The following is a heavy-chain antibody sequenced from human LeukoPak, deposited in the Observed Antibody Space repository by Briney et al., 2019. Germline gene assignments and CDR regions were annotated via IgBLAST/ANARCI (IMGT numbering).Heavy chain of an antibody. CDR3: ARSPDGVSAVAGHFDY. V-gene: IGHV3-21*01. CDR1: GFTFSSYS. D-gene: IGHD6-19*01. J-gene: IGHJ4*02. Sequence: GGSLRLSCAASGFTFSSYSMNWVRQAPGKGLEWVSSISSSSSYIYYADSVKGRFTISRDNAKNSLYLQMNSLRAEDTAVYYCARSPDGVSAVAGHFDYWGQETLVTVSS. CDR2: ISSSSSYI.